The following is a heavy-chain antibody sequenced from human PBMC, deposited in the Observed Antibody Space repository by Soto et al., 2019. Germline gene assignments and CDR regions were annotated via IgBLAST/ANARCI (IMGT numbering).Heavy chain of an antibody. V-gene: IGHV1-69*13. CDR2: IIPIFGTA. D-gene: IGHD3-3*01. J-gene: IGHJ6*02. CDR3: ARLDYDFWSGGLYYYGMDV. CDR1: GGTFSSYA. Sequence: SVKVSCKASGGTFSSYAISWVRQAPGQGLEWMGGIIPIFGTANYAQKFQGRVTITADESTSTAYMELSSLRSEDTAVYYCARLDYDFWSGGLYYYGMDVWGQGTTVTVSS.